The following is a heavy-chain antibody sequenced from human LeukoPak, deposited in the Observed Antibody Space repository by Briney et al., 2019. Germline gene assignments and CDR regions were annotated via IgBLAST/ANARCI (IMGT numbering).Heavy chain of an antibody. CDR1: GFTFSSYG. V-gene: IGHV3-23*01. D-gene: IGHD6-13*01. J-gene: IGHJ4*02. CDR3: ARDTGSSWFSWYSRGRRLDY. CDR2: ISGSGGST. Sequence: PGGSLRLSCAASGFTFSSYGMSWVRQAPGKGLEWVSAISGSGGSTYYADSVKGRFTISRDNAKNSLYLQMNSLGAEDTAVYYCARDTGSSWFSWYSRGRRLDYWGQGTLVTVSS.